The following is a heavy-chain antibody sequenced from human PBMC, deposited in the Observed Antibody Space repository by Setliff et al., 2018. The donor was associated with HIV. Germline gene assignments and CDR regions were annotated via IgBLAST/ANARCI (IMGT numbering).Heavy chain of an antibody. V-gene: IGHV4-30-4*08. CDR2: IYHSGTT. CDR1: GASISSGGYF. CDR3: ARGSKGGFFDY. J-gene: IGHJ4*02. Sequence: SETLSLTCSVSGASISSGGYFWTWIRQPPGKGLEWVGFIYHSGTTYYNPSLKDRVTMSVDTFANQFSLKLTSVTAADTAVYYCARGSKGGFFDYWGQGTLVTVSS. D-gene: IGHD3-16*01.